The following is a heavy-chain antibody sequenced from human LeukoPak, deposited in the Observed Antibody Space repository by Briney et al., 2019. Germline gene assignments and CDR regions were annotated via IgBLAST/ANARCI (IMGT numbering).Heavy chain of an antibody. CDR2: INHSGST. Sequence: SETLSLTCAVYGGSFSGYYWSWIRQPPGKGLEWIGEINHSGSTNYNPSLKSRVTISVDTSKNQFSLKLSSVTAADTAVYYCARGVIAAADHWGQGTLVTVSS. V-gene: IGHV4-34*01. D-gene: IGHD6-13*01. CDR3: ARGVIAAADH. CDR1: GGSFSGYY. J-gene: IGHJ4*02.